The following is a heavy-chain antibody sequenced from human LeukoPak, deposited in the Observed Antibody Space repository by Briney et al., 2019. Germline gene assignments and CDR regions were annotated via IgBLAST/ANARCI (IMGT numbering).Heavy chain of an antibody. V-gene: IGHV1-18*01. Sequence: VVSVKVSCQASPHTFSRYGITGVRPAPGQGEGGMGWIRAYNGDTNYAQRFQGRVTMTAERSTNTAYMELRGLTFDDTAVFYCATTTATSGSSLYWGQGTLVNVAS. D-gene: IGHD6-19*01. CDR2: IRAYNGDT. CDR1: PHTFSRYG. J-gene: IGHJ4*02. CDR3: ATTTATSGSSLY.